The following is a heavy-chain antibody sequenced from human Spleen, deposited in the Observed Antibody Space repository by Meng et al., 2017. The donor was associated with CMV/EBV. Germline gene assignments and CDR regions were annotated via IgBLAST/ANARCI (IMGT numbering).Heavy chain of an antibody. CDR3: ARHVQGPRPVNYFDY. D-gene: IGHD3-10*02. V-gene: IGHV5-51*01. CDR2: IYPGDSDT. J-gene: IGHJ4*02. Sequence: GGSLRLSCQTSGYSFSTQWIGWVRQMPGKGLDWMGIIYPGDSDTRYSPSFQGQVIISADKSTTTAYLQWSSLKASDTAIYYCARHVQGPRPVNYFDYWGRGTLVTVSS. CDR1: GYSFSTQW.